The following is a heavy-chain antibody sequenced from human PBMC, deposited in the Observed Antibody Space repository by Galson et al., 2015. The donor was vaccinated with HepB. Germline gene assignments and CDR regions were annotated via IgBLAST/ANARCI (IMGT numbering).Heavy chain of an antibody. V-gene: IGHV1-3*01. J-gene: IGHJ4*02. CDR1: GYTFTSYA. CDR2: INAGNGNT. CDR3: ARVEGWDYYDSSGYYYFDY. D-gene: IGHD3-22*01. Sequence: SVKASCKASGYTFTSYAMHWVRQAPGQRLEWMGWINAGNGNTKYSQKFQGRVTITRDTSASTAYMELSSLRSEDTAVYYCARVEGWDYYDSSGYYYFDYWGQGTLVTVSS.